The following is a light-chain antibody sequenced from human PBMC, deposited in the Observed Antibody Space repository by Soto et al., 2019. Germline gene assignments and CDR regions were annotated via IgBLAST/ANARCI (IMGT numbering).Light chain of an antibody. V-gene: IGLV1-40*01. CDR2: DTT. CDR1: HSDIGAGYG. CDR3: QSFDSSRIGLL. Sequence: QSVLPQPHSVTGAPGQRGTISCTGSHSDIGAGYGVHGYQQFPHSAPKLLIYDTTNRPSGVTDRVSGSRSGTSASLAITGLQAEDEADYYCQSFDSSRIGLLFGGGTKLTVL. J-gene: IGLJ3*02.